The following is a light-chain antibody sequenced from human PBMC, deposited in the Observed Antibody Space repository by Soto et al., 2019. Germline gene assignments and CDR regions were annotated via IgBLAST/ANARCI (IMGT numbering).Light chain of an antibody. Sequence: DIVMTQSPDSLAVSLGERATINCKSSQSVSYSSNNNNYLAWYQQKPGQPPRLLIYWASTRKSGVPDRFSGSGSGTDFTLTISSLQAEDVAVYFCQQYLSAPLTFGGGTKVEIK. CDR2: WAS. CDR1: QSVSYSSNNNNY. V-gene: IGKV4-1*01. J-gene: IGKJ4*01. CDR3: QQYLSAPLT.